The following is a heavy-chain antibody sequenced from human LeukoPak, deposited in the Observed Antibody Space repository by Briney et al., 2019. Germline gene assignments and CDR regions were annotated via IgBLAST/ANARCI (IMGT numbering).Heavy chain of an antibody. D-gene: IGHD3-10*01. Sequence: PSETLSLTCTVSGGSISSSSYYWGWIRQPPGKGLEWIGRIYTSGSTNYNPSLKSRVTMSVDTSKNQFSLKLSSVTAADTAVYYCASQITYYFGSGTYSNWFDPWGQGTLVTVSS. J-gene: IGHJ5*02. CDR2: IYTSGST. V-gene: IGHV4-39*07. CDR1: GGSISSSSYY. CDR3: ASQITYYFGSGTYSNWFDP.